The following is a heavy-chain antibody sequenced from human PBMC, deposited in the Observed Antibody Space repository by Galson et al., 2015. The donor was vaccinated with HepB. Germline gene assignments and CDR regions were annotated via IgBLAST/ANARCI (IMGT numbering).Heavy chain of an antibody. D-gene: IGHD5-24*01. Sequence: SLRLSCAASGFTFSSYGMHWVRQAPGKGLEWVAVISYDGSNKYYADSVKGRFTISRDNSKNTLYLQMNSLRAEDTAAYYCAKDGLATIGRYFDLWGRGTLVTVSS. J-gene: IGHJ2*01. V-gene: IGHV3-30*18. CDR2: ISYDGSNK. CDR1: GFTFSSYG. CDR3: AKDGLATIGRYFDL.